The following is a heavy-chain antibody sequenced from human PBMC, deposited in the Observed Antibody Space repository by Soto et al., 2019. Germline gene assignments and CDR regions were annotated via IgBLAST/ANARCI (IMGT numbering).Heavy chain of an antibody. J-gene: IGHJ5*02. CDR2: ISTYNGNT. D-gene: IGHD6-19*01. Sequence: QVHMVQSGAEVKKPGASVKVACKASGYSFTSYGVSWVRQAPGQGLEWMGWISTYNGNTNYAQKFQDRVKMTAHTSTSTAYMELGSLRSDDTAIYYCMRGDVGWLDDLRQGELDPWGQGTLVTVSA. V-gene: IGHV1-18*01. CDR3: MRGDVGWLDDLRQGELDP. CDR1: GYSFTSYG.